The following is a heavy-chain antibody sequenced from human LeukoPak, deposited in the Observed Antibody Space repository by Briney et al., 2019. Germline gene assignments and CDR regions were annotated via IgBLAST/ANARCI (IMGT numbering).Heavy chain of an antibody. V-gene: IGHV3-23*01. CDR2: ISGSGGST. J-gene: IGHJ4*02. CDR1: GFTFSSYA. Sequence: GGSLRLSCAASGFTFSSYAMSWVRQAPGKGLEWVSAISGSGGSTYYADSVKGRFTTSRDNSKNTLYLQMNSLRAEDTAVYYCAKQIIIAAAGNYFDYWGQGTLVTVSS. CDR3: AKQIIIAAAGNYFDY. D-gene: IGHD6-13*01.